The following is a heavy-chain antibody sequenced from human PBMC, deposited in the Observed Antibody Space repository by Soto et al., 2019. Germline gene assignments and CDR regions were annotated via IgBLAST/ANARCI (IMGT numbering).Heavy chain of an antibody. Sequence: SETLSLTCTVSGGSINSYYWSWIRQSPGKGLEWIGYIYNSGSTVYNPSVKSRVTISLDTSRNQFSLKLNSVTAADTAVYYCARDLWGYCGTDCFPLDVWGQGTTVTVSS. CDR3: ARDLWGYCGTDCFPLDV. CDR1: GGSINSYY. V-gene: IGHV4-59*01. J-gene: IGHJ6*02. D-gene: IGHD2-21*02. CDR2: IYNSGST.